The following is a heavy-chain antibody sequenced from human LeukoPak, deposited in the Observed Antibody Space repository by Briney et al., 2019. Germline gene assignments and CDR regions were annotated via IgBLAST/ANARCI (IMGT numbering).Heavy chain of an antibody. V-gene: IGHV3-11*04. Sequence: NAGGSLRLSCAASGFTFSDYYMSWIRQAPGKGLEWVSYISSSGSTIYYADSVKGRSTISRDNAKNSLYMQMNSLRAEDTAVYYCAKVGQSSFDYWGQGTLVTVSS. CDR3: AKVGQSSFDY. J-gene: IGHJ4*02. CDR2: ISSSGSTI. CDR1: GFTFSDYY.